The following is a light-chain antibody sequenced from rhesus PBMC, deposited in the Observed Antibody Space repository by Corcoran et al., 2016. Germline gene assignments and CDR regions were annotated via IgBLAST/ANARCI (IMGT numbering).Light chain of an antibody. CDR1: QSLSNY. V-gene: IGKV1S9*01. CDR3: QQGYSYPRT. Sequence: DIQMTQSPSSLSASVGDRVTITCQASQSLSNYLNRYQQKQGKIPKLLIYRASSLQSGIPYRFSGTGSGTDFTLTISSLQPEDFATYYCQQGYSYPRTFGQGTKVEIK. CDR2: RAS. J-gene: IGKJ1*01.